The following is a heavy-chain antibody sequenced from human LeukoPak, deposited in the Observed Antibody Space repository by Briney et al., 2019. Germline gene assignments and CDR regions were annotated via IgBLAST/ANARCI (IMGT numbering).Heavy chain of an antibody. D-gene: IGHD4-17*01. CDR2: THSSGTT. Sequence: GGSLRLSCTVSGITVSGNYMSWVRQAPGKGLEWVSITHSSGTTFYADSVKGRFTISRDNSNNALYLQMNSLRAEDTAIYYCARAPTVTTIYDSWGQGTLVIVSS. V-gene: IGHV3-66*01. CDR1: GITVSGNY. J-gene: IGHJ4*02. CDR3: ARAPTVTTIYDS.